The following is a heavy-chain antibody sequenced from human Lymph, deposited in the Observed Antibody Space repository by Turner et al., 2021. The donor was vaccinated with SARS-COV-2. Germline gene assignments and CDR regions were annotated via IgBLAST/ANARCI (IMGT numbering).Heavy chain of an antibody. CDR2: IYTSEST. Sequence: VQLQQSRPPVLKPSDTLFLTCTVSGGSISSYYWSWIRQPAGKGREWIGRIYTSESTNYNPSLKSRVTMSVDTSKNQFSLTLRSVTAADTAVYYWARAGGSGWASDGFDIWGQGTMVTVSS. J-gene: IGHJ3*02. CDR1: GGSISSYY. CDR3: ARAGGSGWASDGFDI. D-gene: IGHD6-19*01. V-gene: IGHV4-4*07.